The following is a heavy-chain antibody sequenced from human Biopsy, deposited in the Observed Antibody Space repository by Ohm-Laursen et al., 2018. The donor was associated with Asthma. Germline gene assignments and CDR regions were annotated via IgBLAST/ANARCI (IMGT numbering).Heavy chain of an antibody. D-gene: IGHD6-19*01. Sequence: SLRLSCAALRFTYEMHWVRQAPGKGLEWVAVISYDGSSIYYADSVKGRFTISRDNSKNTLSLQMNNLTAEDTAVYYCAREGVAGTHIEDWGQGTLVTVSS. CDR2: ISYDGSSI. V-gene: IGHV3-30-3*01. J-gene: IGHJ4*02. CDR1: RFTYE. CDR3: AREGVAGTHIED.